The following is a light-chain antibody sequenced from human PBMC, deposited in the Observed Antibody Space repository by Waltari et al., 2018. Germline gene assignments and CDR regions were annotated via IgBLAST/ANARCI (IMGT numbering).Light chain of an antibody. J-gene: IGKJ1*01. Sequence: DIRMTQSPSSLSASVGDRVTITCRASQGIGNSLAWYQQKPGKAPKFLPYGASILQGGVPSRFRGGGAGAEYTLTITSLQPEDFGTYFCQQYHGSPPTFGHGTRVE. CDR3: QQYHGSPPT. CDR2: GAS. CDR1: QGIGNS. V-gene: IGKV1-NL1*01.